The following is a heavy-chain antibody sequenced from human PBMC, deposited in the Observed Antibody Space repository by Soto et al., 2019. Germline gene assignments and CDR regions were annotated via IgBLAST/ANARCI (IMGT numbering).Heavy chain of an antibody. Sequence: QVQLVQSGVEVKKPGSSVKVSCKASGGSFSIYTIFWVRQAPGQGLEWMGRIIPMFDIANYAENFQGRVTIKANKPTGTVYMEMISLRSDDTAIYYCTLGSWTAKVFEIWGQGTLVTVSS. CDR2: IIPMFDIA. J-gene: IGHJ3*02. V-gene: IGHV1-69*02. CDR1: GGSFSIYT. D-gene: IGHD6-13*01. CDR3: TLGSWTAKVFEI.